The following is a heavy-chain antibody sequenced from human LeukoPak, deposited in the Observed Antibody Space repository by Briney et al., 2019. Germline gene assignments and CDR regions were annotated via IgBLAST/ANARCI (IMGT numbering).Heavy chain of an antibody. CDR2: IRYDGSNK. J-gene: IGHJ4*02. V-gene: IGHV3-30*02. CDR3: AKDHRDHSYGWSWRYFDY. CDR1: GFTFSSYV. Sequence: GGSLRLSCAASGFTFSSYVMHWVRQAPGKGLEWVAFIRYDGSNKYYADSVKGRFTISRDNSKNTLYLQMNSLRAEDTAVYYCAKDHRDHSYGWSWRYFDYWGQGTLVTVSS. D-gene: IGHD5-18*01.